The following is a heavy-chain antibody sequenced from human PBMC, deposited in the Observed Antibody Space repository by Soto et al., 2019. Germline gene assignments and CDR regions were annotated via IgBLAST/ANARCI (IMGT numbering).Heavy chain of an antibody. V-gene: IGHV3-20*04. CDR1: GFTFDDFG. D-gene: IGHD3-10*01. CDR2: IDWNGGRT. Sequence: EVQLVQSGGGVIRPGESHRLSCSASGFTFDDFGMSWVRQAPGKGLQWVAGIDWNGGRTGYADSVRGRFSISRDNGKNVVHLQMDALGVEDTALYYCARDRSHYDNAGPIDYWGQGTLLIVSS. J-gene: IGHJ4*02. CDR3: ARDRSHYDNAGPIDY.